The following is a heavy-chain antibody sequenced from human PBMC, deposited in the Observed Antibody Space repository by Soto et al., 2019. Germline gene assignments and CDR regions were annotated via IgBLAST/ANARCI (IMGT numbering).Heavy chain of an antibody. V-gene: IGHV1-18*01. J-gene: IGHJ5*02. CDR1: GYTFSTYG. CDR3: AXXWKGAEGFDP. D-gene: IGHD1-1*01. CDR2: IGADNGDT. Sequence: QVQLVQSGAEVKKPGASVKVSCKASGYTFSTYGFSWVRQAPGQGLEWMGWIGADNGDTNYAQNFQGRVTMTTDTSTTTSYMELRXLTSXDTAVYXCAXXWKGAEGFDPWGQGTLVTVSS.